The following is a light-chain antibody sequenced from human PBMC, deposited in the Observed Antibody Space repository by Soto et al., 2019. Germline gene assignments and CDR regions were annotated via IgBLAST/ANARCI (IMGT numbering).Light chain of an antibody. V-gene: IGLV2-8*01. Sequence: QSVLTQPPSASGSPGQSVTISCTGASSDVGGYNYVSWCQQHPGKAPKLMIYEVTKRPSGVPDRFSGSKSGNTASLTVSGLQVEDGAVYSCTLYPATNILVFGGGPKVPLL. CDR3: TLYPATNILV. CDR1: SSDVGGYNY. J-gene: IGLJ2*01. CDR2: EVT.